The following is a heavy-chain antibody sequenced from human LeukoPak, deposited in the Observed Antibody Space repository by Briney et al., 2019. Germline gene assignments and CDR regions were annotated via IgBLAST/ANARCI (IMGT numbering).Heavy chain of an antibody. J-gene: IGHJ4*02. CDR3: ARNFALDY. CDR2: IYSGGST. CDR1: GFTVSSNY. Sequence: GGSLRLSCAASGFTVSSNYMTWVRQAPGKGLEWVSVIYSGGSTYYADSVKGRFAISRDNSKNTLFLQMNSLRAEDTAVYYCARNFALDYWGQGTLVTVSS. V-gene: IGHV3-53*01.